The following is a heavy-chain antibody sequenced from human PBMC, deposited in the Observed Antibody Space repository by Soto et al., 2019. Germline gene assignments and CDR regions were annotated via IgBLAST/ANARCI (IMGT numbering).Heavy chain of an antibody. V-gene: IGHV1-2*02. CDR3: ARLPPPSLYHYAMDV. Sequence: GASVKVSCKTSGYTFIDYYMHWVRQAPGQGLEWMGWINPRNGVTNYAQKFQGRVTMTRDTSISTAYMELTRLTSDDTAVYYCARLPPPSLYHYAMDVWGQGTTVTVSS. CDR1: GYTFIDYY. J-gene: IGHJ6*02. CDR2: INPRNGVT.